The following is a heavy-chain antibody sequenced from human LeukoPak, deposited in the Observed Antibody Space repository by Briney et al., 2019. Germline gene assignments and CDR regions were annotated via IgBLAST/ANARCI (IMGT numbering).Heavy chain of an antibody. CDR2: IYPGDSDT. J-gene: IGHJ4*02. V-gene: IGHV5-51*01. CDR1: GYSFTTYW. Sequence: GESLKISCKGSGYSFTTYWIAWVRQMPGKGLEWMGIIYPGDSDTIYSPYFQGQVSVSADKSISTAYLQWSSLRASDTAMYYCARASGAVAGKGNEYWGQGTLVTVSS. CDR3: ARASGAVAGKGNEY. D-gene: IGHD6-19*01.